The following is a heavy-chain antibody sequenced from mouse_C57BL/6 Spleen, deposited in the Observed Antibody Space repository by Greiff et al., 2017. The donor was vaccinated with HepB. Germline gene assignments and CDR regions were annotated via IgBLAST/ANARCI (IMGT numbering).Heavy chain of an antibody. CDR1: GFTFSSYT. Sequence: DVKLVESGGGLVKPGGSLKLSCAASGFTFSSYTMSWVRQTPEKRLEWVATISGGGGNTYYPDSVKGRFTISRDNAKNTLYLQMSSLRSEDTALYYCARRDYDASWFAYWGQGTLVTVSA. D-gene: IGHD2-4*01. CDR2: ISGGGGNT. V-gene: IGHV5-9*01. J-gene: IGHJ3*01. CDR3: ARRDYDASWFAY.